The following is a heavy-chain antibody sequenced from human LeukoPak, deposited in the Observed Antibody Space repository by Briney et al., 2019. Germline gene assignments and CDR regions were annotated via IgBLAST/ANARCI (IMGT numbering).Heavy chain of an antibody. CDR2: ISYDGSNK. V-gene: IGHV3-30-3*01. D-gene: IGHD2-2*01. Sequence: GGSLRLSCAASGFTFSSYAMHWVRQAPGKGLEWVAVISYDGSNKYYADSVKGRFTISRENSKNTLYLQMTSLRAEDTAVDYCAREDVVPAAVDIWGQGTMVTVSS. CDR3: AREDVVPAAVDI. CDR1: GFTFSSYA. J-gene: IGHJ3*02.